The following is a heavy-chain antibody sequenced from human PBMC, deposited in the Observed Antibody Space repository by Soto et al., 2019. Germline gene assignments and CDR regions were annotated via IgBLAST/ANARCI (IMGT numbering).Heavy chain of an antibody. CDR2: IDWDDDK. Sequence: SGPTLVNPTQTLTLTCTFSGFSLSTSGMCVSWIRQPPGKALEWLALIDWDDDKYYSTSLKTRLTISKDTSKNQVVLTMTNMDPVDTATYYCARIRRPAQNYYYYGMDVWGQGTTVTVSS. J-gene: IGHJ6*02. CDR3: ARIRRPAQNYYYYGMDV. CDR1: GFSLSTSGMC. V-gene: IGHV2-70*01. D-gene: IGHD2-2*01.